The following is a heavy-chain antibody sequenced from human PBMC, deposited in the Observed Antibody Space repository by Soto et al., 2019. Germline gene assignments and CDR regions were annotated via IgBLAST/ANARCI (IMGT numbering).Heavy chain of an antibody. CDR3: ARGSDTAMVRAFDI. CDR2: INHSGST. D-gene: IGHD5-18*01. Sequence: QVQLQQWGAGLLKPSETLSLTCAVYGGSLSGYYWSWIRQPPGKGLEWIGEINHSGSTNYNPSLKSRVTISVDTSKNQFSLKLSSVTAADTAVYYCARGSDTAMVRAFDIWGQGTMVTVSS. CDR1: GGSLSGYY. J-gene: IGHJ3*02. V-gene: IGHV4-34*01.